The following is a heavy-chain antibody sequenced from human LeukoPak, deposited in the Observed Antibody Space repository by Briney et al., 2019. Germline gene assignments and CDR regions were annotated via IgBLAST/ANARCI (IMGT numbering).Heavy chain of an antibody. CDR1: GGSFSGYY. V-gene: IGHV4-34*01. D-gene: IGHD6-13*01. J-gene: IGHJ4*02. Sequence: PAETLSLTCAVYGGSFSGYYWSWIRQLPGKGLEWIGEINHSGSTNYNPSLKSRVTISVDTSKNQFSLKLSSVTAADTAVYYCARQRSSSSWPLKRGYFDYWGQGTLVTVSS. CDR2: INHSGST. CDR3: ARQRSSSSWPLKRGYFDY.